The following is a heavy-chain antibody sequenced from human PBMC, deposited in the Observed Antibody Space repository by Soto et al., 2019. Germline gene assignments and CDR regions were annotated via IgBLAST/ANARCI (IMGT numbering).Heavy chain of an antibody. V-gene: IGHV3-30*18. CDR3: AKADFGKVFYFGMDV. J-gene: IGHJ6*02. D-gene: IGHD3-3*01. CDR1: GFTFKSYG. CDR2: ISSYDGTKT. Sequence: QMQLAESGGGVVQPGRSLRLSCVVSGFTFKSYGMHWVRQAPGRGLEWVAAISSYDGTKTSYGDSVKGRFTISRDNYKNTLYLQMSSLSGEDTAIYFCAKADFGKVFYFGMDVWGQGTTVTVSS.